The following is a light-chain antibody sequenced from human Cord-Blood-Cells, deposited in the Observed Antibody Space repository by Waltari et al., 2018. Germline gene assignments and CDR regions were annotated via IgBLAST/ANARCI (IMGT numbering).Light chain of an antibody. CDR3: CSYAGSSTAWV. J-gene: IGLJ3*02. V-gene: IGLV2-23*01. Sequence: QSALTQPASVSGSPGQSITISCTGTSSDVGSYSLVSWYQQHPGKAPKLMIYEGSKRPSGVSNGFSGSKSGNTASLTISGLQAEDEADYYCCSYAGSSTAWVFGGGTKLTVL. CDR2: EGS. CDR1: SSDVGSYSL.